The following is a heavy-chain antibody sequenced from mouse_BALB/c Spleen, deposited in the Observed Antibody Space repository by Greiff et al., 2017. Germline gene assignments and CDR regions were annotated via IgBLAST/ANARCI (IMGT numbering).Heavy chain of an antibody. D-gene: IGHD4-1*01. V-gene: IGHV7-3*02. CDR1: GFTFTDYY. J-gene: IGHJ4*01. CDR2: IRNKANGYTT. Sequence: EVQLVESGGGLVQPGGSLRLSCATSGFTFTDYYMSWVRQPPGKALEWLGFIRNKANGYTTEYSASVKGRFTISRDNSQSILYLQMNTLRAEDSATYYCARDLTGTYAMDYWGQGTSVTVSS. CDR3: ARDLTGTYAMDY.